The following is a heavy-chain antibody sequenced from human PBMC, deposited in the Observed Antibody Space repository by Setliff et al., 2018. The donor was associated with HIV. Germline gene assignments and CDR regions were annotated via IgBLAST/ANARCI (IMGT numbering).Heavy chain of an antibody. CDR2: IYYSGST. D-gene: IGHD3-10*01. J-gene: IGHJ4*02. CDR3: ARDGMVRGSKAFGY. V-gene: IGHV4-59*11. Sequence: PSETLSLTCTVSGGSISSHHWSWIRQPPGKGLEWIGYIYYSGSTNYNPSLKSRVTISVDTSKNQFSLKLSSVTAADTAVYYCARDGMVRGSKAFGYWGQGTRVTVS. CDR1: GGSISSHH.